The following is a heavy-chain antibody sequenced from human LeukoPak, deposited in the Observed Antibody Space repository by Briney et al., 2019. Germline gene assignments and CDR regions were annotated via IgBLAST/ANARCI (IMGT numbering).Heavy chain of an antibody. CDR2: IKWKTNGGTT. V-gene: IGHV3-15*01. J-gene: IGHJ3*02. D-gene: IGHD3-10*01. CDR1: GFTFGNAW. Sequence: GGSVRLSCAASGFTFGNAWMSWVRQAPGKGLEWVGRIKWKTNGGTTDYGAPVKGRFTISRDDSKNTLYLQMNSLKTEDTAVYYCTTHDYYGSGTFDIWGQGTMVRVSS. CDR3: TTHDYYGSGTFDI.